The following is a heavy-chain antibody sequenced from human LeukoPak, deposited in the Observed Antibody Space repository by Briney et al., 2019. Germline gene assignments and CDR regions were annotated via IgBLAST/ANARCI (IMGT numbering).Heavy chain of an antibody. CDR3: ARYSVAAYNWFDP. J-gene: IGHJ5*02. CDR1: GVSISSYY. V-gene: IGHV4-59*01. D-gene: IGHD6-6*01. Sequence: SETVSLTCTVSGVSISSYYWSWIRQPPGKGLEWIGYIYYSGSTNYNPSLKSRVTISVDTSENQFSLKLSSVTAADTAVYYCARYSVAAYNWFDPWGQGTLVTVSS. CDR2: IYYSGST.